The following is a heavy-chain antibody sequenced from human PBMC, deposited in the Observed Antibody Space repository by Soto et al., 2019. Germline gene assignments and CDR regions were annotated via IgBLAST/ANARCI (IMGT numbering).Heavy chain of an antibody. V-gene: IGHV4-61*01. CDR2: IYYSGST. CDR3: ARVLPRFLEWLLDY. CDR1: GGSVSSGSYY. Sequence: PSETLSLTCTVSGGSVSSGSYYWSWIRQPPGKGLEWIGYIYYSGSTNYNPSLKSRVTISVDTSKNQFSLKLSSVTAADTAVYYCARVLPRFLEWLLDYWGQGTLVTVSS. D-gene: IGHD3-3*01. J-gene: IGHJ4*02.